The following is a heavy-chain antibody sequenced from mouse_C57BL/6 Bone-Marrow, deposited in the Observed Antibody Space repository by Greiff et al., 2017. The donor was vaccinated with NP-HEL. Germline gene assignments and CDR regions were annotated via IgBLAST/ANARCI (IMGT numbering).Heavy chain of an antibody. J-gene: IGHJ2*01. V-gene: IGHV14-4*01. CDR1: GFNIKDDY. D-gene: IGHD1-1*01. Sequence: VHVKQSGAELVRPGASVKFSCTASGFNIKDDYMHWVKQRPEQGLEWIGWINPENGGTEYASKFPGKATITADKSSNPAYLQLSSLTFEDTAVDYCTTDYYCSSYDYWGQGTAITVSS. CDR2: INPENGGT. CDR3: TTDYYCSSYDY.